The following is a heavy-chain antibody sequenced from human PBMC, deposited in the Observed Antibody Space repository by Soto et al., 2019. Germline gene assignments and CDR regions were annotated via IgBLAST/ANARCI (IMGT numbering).Heavy chain of an antibody. CDR1: GFTFGNYA. CDR2: ISGSGGSK. CDR3: AKVSSTIWSDAFDI. D-gene: IGHD2-2*01. V-gene: IGHV3-23*01. Sequence: PGGSLILSCAASGFTFGNYAMSWVRQAPGKGLEWVSGISGSGGSKYSADSVKGRFTISRDTSKNTLYLLMNSLRADDTAIYYCAKVSSTIWSDAFDIWGRGTMVTVSS. J-gene: IGHJ3*02.